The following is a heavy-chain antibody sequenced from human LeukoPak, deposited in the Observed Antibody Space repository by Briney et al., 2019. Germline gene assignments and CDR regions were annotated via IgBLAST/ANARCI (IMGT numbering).Heavy chain of an antibody. D-gene: IGHD2-21*02. CDR2: INDNSGGT. CDR1: GYTFTGYY. V-gene: IGHV1-2*02. Sequence: ASVKVSCKASGYTFTGYYMHWVRQAPGQGLEWMGWINDNSGGTNYAQKFQGRVTMTRDTSISTAYMELSRLRSDDTAVYYCARDCGGDCYSWYYYYYYGMDVWGQGTTVTVSS. CDR3: ARDCGGDCYSWYYYYYYGMDV. J-gene: IGHJ6*02.